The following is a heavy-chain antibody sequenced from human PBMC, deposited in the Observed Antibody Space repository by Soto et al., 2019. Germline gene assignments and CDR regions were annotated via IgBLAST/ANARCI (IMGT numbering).Heavy chain of an antibody. CDR2: ILSDGSNK. V-gene: IGHV3-30-3*01. CDR1: GFTLSSHA. Sequence: QVQLVESGGGVVQPGRSLRLSCAVSGFTLSSHAMHWVRQAPGKGLEWVALILSDGSNKYYADSVKGRFTTSRANSKNTRYLQMNSLSVEDRAVYYCARDDEGGSDCDLGYWGQGALGTVSS. CDR3: ARDDEGGSDCDLGY. J-gene: IGHJ4*02. D-gene: IGHD1-26*01.